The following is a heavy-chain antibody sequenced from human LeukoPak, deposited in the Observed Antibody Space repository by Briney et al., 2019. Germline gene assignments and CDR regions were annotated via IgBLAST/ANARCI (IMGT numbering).Heavy chain of an antibody. CDR3: ARARGYFDSSGYHYYFDF. CDR1: GFTFSSFS. D-gene: IGHD3-22*01. Sequence: GSLRLSCAASGFTFSSFSMNWVRQAPGKGLEWVSYISSSSSTIYYADSVRGRFTISRDNAKNSLYLQMNSLRDEDTSVYYCARARGYFDSSGYHYYFDFWGQGTLVTVSS. CDR2: ISSSSSTI. V-gene: IGHV3-48*02. J-gene: IGHJ4*02.